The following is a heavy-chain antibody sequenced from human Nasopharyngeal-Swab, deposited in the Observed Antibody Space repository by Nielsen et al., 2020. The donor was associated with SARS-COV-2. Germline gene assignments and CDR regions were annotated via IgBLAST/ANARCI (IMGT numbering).Heavy chain of an antibody. CDR2: VYYTGGT. J-gene: IGHJ5*02. Sequence: WIRQPPGKGLEWVGYVYYTGGTSYNPSLKSRVTISLDTSKKQFSPRLTSVTPADTAIYYCARMDAPTDLWGQGTLVTVSS. CDR3: ARMDAPTDL. D-gene: IGHD2-15*01. V-gene: IGHV4-59*08.